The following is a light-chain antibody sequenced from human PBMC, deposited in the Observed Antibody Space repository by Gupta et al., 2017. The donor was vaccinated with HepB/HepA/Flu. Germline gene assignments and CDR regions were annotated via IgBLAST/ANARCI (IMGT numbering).Light chain of an antibody. CDR3: LQHNAYPWT. Sequence: DIQMPQSPSSLSASVGDRVTITCRASQDISNDLDWYQQIPGKAPKRLIYAASNLVTGVPSRFIGSGSGAEFTLTISSLQPEDFAIYYCLQHNAYPWTFGQGTKVEIK. V-gene: IGKV1-17*01. J-gene: IGKJ1*01. CDR2: AAS. CDR1: QDISND.